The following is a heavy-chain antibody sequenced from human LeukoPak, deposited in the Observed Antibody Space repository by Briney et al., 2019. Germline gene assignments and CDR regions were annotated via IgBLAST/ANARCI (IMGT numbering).Heavy chain of an antibody. CDR3: ARDLEALYDSSGYYSHDAFDI. D-gene: IGHD3-22*01. J-gene: IGHJ3*02. CDR1: GYTFTGYY. Sequence: ASVKVSCKASGYTFTGYYMHWVRQAPGQGLEWMGWINPNSGGTNYAQKFQGWVTMTRDTSISTAYMELSRLRSDDTAVYYCARDLEALYDSSGYYSHDAFDIWGQGTMVTVSS. V-gene: IGHV1-2*04. CDR2: INPNSGGT.